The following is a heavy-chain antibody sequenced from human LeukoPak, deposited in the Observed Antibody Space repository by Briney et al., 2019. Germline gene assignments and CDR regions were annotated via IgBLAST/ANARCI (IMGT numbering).Heavy chain of an antibody. D-gene: IGHD2-21*01. CDR3: ARGAYCGGDCYSFDY. J-gene: IGHJ4*02. Sequence: ASVKVSCKASGYTFTGYYMHWVRQAPGQGLEWVGWINPNSGDTNYAQKFQGRVTMTRDTSISTAYMELSRLRSDDTAVYYCARGAYCGGDCYSFDYWGQGTLVTVSS. CDR1: GYTFTGYY. CDR2: INPNSGDT. V-gene: IGHV1-2*02.